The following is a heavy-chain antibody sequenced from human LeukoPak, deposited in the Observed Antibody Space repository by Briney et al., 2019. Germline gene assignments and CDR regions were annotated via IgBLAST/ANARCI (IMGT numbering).Heavy chain of an antibody. Sequence: SETLSLTCTVSGGSINNYYWSWIRQPPGKGLEWIGYIYYSGGDINYNPSLKSRLTISVETSKNQISLMLTSMTAADTAVYYCARQPAATAAFDIWAQGTMVTVSS. D-gene: IGHD5-18*01. CDR1: GGSINNYY. J-gene: IGHJ3*02. V-gene: IGHV4-59*08. CDR3: ARQPAATAAFDI. CDR2: IYYSGGDI.